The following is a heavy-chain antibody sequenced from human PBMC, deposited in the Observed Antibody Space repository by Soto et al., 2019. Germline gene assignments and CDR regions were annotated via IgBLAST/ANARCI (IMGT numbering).Heavy chain of an antibody. CDR3: AREGPGYCSSTSCSTGYYYYYGMDV. V-gene: IGHV3-30-3*01. CDR1: GFTFSSYA. CDR2: ISYDGSNK. J-gene: IGHJ6*02. Sequence: WSLRLSCAASGFTFSSYAMHWVRQAPGKGLEWVAVISYDGSNKYYADSVKGRFTISRDNSKNTLYLQMNSLRAEDTAVYYCAREGPGYCSSTSCSTGYYYYYGMDVWGQGTTVTVSS. D-gene: IGHD2-2*01.